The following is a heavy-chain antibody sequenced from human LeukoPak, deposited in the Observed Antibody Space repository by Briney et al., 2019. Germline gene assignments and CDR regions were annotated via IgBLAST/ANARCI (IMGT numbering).Heavy chain of an antibody. D-gene: IGHD2-15*01. V-gene: IGHV3-23*01. CDR2: ISGSGGGT. Sequence: GGSLRLSCAASGFTFSDYAMSWVRQAPGKGLEWVSAISGSGGGTYYGDSVKGRLTISRDNSKNTLYLQMNSLRAEDTAVYYCARDRGSGLYYYYYMDVWGKGTTVTVSS. J-gene: IGHJ6*03. CDR1: GFTFSDYA. CDR3: ARDRGSGLYYYYYMDV.